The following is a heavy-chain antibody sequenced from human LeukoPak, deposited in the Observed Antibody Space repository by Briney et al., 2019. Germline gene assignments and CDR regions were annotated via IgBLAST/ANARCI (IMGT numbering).Heavy chain of an antibody. CDR2: ISGRVGST. CDR1: GFTFSIYA. V-gene: IGHV3-23*01. J-gene: IGHJ6*02. D-gene: IGHD2-2*01. CDR3: AKVGYCSSTSCYHWVEYYYGMDV. Sequence: PGGSLRLSCAASGFTFSIYAMSCGRQPPAKGLECGSAISGRVGSTYYADSAKGRVTISRDNSQDTLYLQMNSLRGEDTAVYYCAKVGYCSSTSCYHWVEYYYGMDVWGQGTTVTVSS.